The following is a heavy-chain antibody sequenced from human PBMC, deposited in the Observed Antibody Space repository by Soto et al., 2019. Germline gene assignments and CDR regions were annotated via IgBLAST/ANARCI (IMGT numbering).Heavy chain of an antibody. D-gene: IGHD1-1*01. CDR2: ISYDGSNK. J-gene: IGHJ4*02. CDR3: LGRTYNLRMKDY. V-gene: IGHV3-30-3*01. Sequence: QVQLVESGGGVVQPGRSLRLSCAASGFTFSSYAMHWVRQAPGKGLEWVAVISYDGSNKYYADSVKGRFTISRDNSKNTLYLQMNSLRAEDTAVYYGLGRTYNLRMKDYWGQGTLVTVSA. CDR1: GFTFSSYA.